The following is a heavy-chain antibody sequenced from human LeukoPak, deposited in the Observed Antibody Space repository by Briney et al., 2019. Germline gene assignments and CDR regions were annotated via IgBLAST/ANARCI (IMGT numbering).Heavy chain of an antibody. D-gene: IGHD2-2*01. Sequence: ASVKVSCKASGGTFISYAISWVRQAPGQGLEWMGGNIPIFGTANYAQKFQGRVTITADESTSTAYMELSSLRSEDTAVYFCARAQLPFNWFDPWGQGTLVTVSS. CDR1: GGTFISYA. J-gene: IGHJ5*02. CDR3: ARAQLPFNWFDP. V-gene: IGHV1-69*13. CDR2: NIPIFGTA.